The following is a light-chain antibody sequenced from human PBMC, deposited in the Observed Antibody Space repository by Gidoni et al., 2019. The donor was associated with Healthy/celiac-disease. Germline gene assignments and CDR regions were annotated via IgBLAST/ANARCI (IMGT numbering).Light chain of an antibody. J-gene: IGKJ2*01. Sequence: DIPLTPSPSTLSASVGDRVTITCRASQSISSGLGWYQQKPGKAPKLLIYKASSLESGVPSRFSGSGSGKEFTLTISSRQHDDCATYYCQQYNSYPYTFXQXTKLEIK. V-gene: IGKV1-5*03. CDR3: QQYNSYPYT. CDR2: KAS. CDR1: QSISSG.